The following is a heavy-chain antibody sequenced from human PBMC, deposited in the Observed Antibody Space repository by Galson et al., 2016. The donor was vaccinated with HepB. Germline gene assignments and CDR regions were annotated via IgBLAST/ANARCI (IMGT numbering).Heavy chain of an antibody. CDR2: ISYDGSNK. V-gene: IGHV3-30-3*01. J-gene: IGHJ5*02. CDR3: ASGIGYGDYNGFDP. D-gene: IGHD4-17*01. Sequence: SLRLSCAASGFTFSSYAMHWVRQAPGKGLEWVAVISYDGSNKYYADSVKGRFTISRDNSKNTLYLQMNSLRAEDTAVYYCASGIGYGDYNGFDPWGQGTLVTISS. CDR1: GFTFSSYA.